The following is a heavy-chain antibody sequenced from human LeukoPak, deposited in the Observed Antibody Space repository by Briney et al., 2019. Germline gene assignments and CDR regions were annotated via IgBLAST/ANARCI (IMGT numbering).Heavy chain of an antibody. CDR1: GGSNSSGSYS. Sequence: SETLSLXCTVSGGSNSSGSYSWSWSRQPTGKGPEWFGFIYYSGSTNYNPSLKSRVTISVDTSKNQFSLKLSSVTAADTAVYYCARSRPMVRGPKYYFDYWGQGTLVTVSS. CDR2: IYYSGST. V-gene: IGHV4-61*01. D-gene: IGHD3-10*01. CDR3: ARSRPMVRGPKYYFDY. J-gene: IGHJ4*02.